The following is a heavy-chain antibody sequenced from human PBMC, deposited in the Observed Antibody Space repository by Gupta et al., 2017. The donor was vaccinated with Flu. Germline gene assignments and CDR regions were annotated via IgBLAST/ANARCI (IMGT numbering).Heavy chain of an antibody. V-gene: IGHV1-2*02. CDR2: INPSTGDT. D-gene: IGHD2-2*02. Sequence: QGAGQGFEGMGWINPSTGDTKYAQSFQGRVTMTRDTSITTTYMELGRLRSDESAVYYCAGDLRDCSQASCYIGYYYHGLDVWGQGTTVTVSS. J-gene: IGHJ6*01. CDR3: AGDLRDCSQASCYIGYYYHGLDV.